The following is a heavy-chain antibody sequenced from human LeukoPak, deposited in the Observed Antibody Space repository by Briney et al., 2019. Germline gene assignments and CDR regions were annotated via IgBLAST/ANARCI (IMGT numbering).Heavy chain of an antibody. CDR2: IDPKRGDS. Sequence: GESLKISCKGSGYSFTSYWISWVRQMPGKGLEWMADIDPKRGDSHYAQKFQGRVTLTRDTSISTVYMDLTTLRSDDTAVYYCVRGPATSAFDIWGQGTMVTVSS. CDR3: VRGPATSAFDI. V-gene: IGHV1-2*02. CDR1: GYSFTSYW. J-gene: IGHJ3*02.